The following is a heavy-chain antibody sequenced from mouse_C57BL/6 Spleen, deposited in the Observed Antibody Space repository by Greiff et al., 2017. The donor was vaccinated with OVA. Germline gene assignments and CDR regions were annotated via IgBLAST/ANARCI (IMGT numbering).Heavy chain of an antibody. J-gene: IGHJ4*01. D-gene: IGHD2-3*01. CDR3: ARGYDGYYSLYAMDY. CDR1: GYAFSSSW. CDR2: IYPGDGDT. Sequence: VQLQESGPELVKPGASVKISCKASGYAFSSSWMNWVKQRPGKGLEWIGRIYPGDGDTNYNGKFKGKATLTADKSSSTAYMQLSSLTSEDSAVYFCARGYDGYYSLYAMDYWGQGTSVTVSS. V-gene: IGHV1-82*01.